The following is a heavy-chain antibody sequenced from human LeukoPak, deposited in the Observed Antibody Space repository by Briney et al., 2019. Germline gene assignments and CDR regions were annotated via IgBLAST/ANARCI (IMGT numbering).Heavy chain of an antibody. J-gene: IGHJ5*02. Sequence: SETLSLTCTVSGGSISSYYWSWIRQPPGKGLEWIGYIYYSGSTNYSPSLKSRVTISVDTSKNQFSLKLSSVTAADTAVYYCARLTMVRGLPFWFDPWGQGTLVTVSS. CDR1: GGSISSYY. V-gene: IGHV4-59*08. CDR2: IYYSGST. D-gene: IGHD3-10*01. CDR3: ARLTMVRGLPFWFDP.